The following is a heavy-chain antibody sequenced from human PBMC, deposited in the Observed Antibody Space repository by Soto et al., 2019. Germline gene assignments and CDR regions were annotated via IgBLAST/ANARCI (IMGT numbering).Heavy chain of an antibody. J-gene: IGHJ4*02. Sequence: QVQLVESGGGVVQPGRSLRLSCAASGFTFSSYGMHWVRQAPGKGLEWVAFISYDETNRYYADSVKGRFTISRDTSKNTLYLQMHSLRAEDTAVYYCARNYDTSGYLDSWGQGTLVTVSS. V-gene: IGHV3-30*01. CDR2: ISYDETNR. D-gene: IGHD3-22*01. CDR1: GFTFSSYG. CDR3: ARNYDTSGYLDS.